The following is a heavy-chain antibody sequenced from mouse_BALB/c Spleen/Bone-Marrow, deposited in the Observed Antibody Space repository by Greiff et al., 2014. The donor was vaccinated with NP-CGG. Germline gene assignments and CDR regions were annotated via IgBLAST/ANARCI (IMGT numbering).Heavy chain of an antibody. J-gene: IGHJ3*01. CDR2: ITPNNGGT. CDR3: SREGAY. V-gene: IGHV1S81*02. Sequence: VQLQQSGAELVKPGASVKLSCKASGYTFTSYYMYWVKQRPGQGLEWIGEITPNNGGTNFNEKFKSKATLTVDKSSSTAYMQLSGLTSEDSAVYYCSREGAYWGQGTLVTVSA. CDR1: GYTFTSYY.